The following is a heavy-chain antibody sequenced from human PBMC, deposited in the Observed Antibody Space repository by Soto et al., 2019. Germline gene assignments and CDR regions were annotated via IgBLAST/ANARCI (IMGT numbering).Heavy chain of an antibody. Sequence: GGSLRLSCAASGFTFGYYWMSWVRQAPGKGLEWVAAISYDEIDKKYASSVKGRFTVSRDNVKNTLSLQMNGLRPEDTAVYYCAKDSGYQLPDNYFYYGLDVWGQGTTVTVSS. D-gene: IGHD2-2*01. CDR1: GFTFGYYW. J-gene: IGHJ6*02. CDR3: AKDSGYQLPDNYFYYGLDV. CDR2: ISYDEIDK. V-gene: IGHV3-30*18.